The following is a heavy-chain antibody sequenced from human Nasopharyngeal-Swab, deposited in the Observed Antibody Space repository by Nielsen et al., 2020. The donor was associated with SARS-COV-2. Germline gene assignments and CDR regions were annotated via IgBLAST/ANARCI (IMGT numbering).Heavy chain of an antibody. D-gene: IGHD5-12*01. Sequence: SETLSLTCTVSGGSILNYYWSWIRQPPGKGLEYIGYIYYSGNTNYNPSLKSRVTISVDTSKNQFSLKLNSVTAADMAVYYCARVGSGYGYIDSWGQGILVTVSS. J-gene: IGHJ4*02. CDR3: ARVGSGYGYIDS. V-gene: IGHV4-59*01. CDR1: GGSILNYY. CDR2: IYYSGNT.